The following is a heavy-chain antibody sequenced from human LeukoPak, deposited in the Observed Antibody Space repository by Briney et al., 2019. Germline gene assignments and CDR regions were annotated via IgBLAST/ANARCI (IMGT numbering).Heavy chain of an antibody. J-gene: IGHJ3*02. V-gene: IGHV4-4*07. CDR1: GGSVNSYY. CDR3: ARSVTVDAFDI. Sequence: SSETLSLTCTVSGGSVNSYYWSWIRQPAGKGLEWIGHIYASGCTYYNPSLKSRVTISVDRSKNQFSLKLSSVTAADTAVYYCARSVTVDAFDIWGQGTMVTVSS. D-gene: IGHD2-21*02. CDR2: IYASGCT.